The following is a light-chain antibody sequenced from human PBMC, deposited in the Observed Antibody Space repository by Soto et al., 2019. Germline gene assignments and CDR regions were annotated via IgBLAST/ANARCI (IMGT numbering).Light chain of an antibody. V-gene: IGLV1-44*01. J-gene: IGLJ2*01. CDR2: AND. CDR3: AAWDDSLSGHVV. CDR1: SSNIGSNA. Sequence: QSVLTQSPSASRTPGQRVTISCSGSSSNIGSNAVNWYQQLPGTAPRLVIDANDQRPSGVPARFSGSKYGTSASLAISGLQSEDEAVYYCAAWDDSLSGHVVFGGGTKVTVL.